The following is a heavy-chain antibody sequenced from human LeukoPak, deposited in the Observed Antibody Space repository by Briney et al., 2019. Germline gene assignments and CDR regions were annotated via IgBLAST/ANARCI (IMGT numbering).Heavy chain of an antibody. J-gene: IGHJ4*02. CDR3: ARDGLVSGSLDY. D-gene: IGHD1-26*01. CDR2: INWNGGST. Sequence: PGGSLRLSCAASGFIFRSYAMHWVRQAPGKGLEWVSGINWNGGSTGYADSVKGRFTISRDNAKNSLYLQMNSLRAEDTALYYCARDGLVSGSLDYWGQGTLVTVSS. V-gene: IGHV3-20*04. CDR1: GFIFRSYA.